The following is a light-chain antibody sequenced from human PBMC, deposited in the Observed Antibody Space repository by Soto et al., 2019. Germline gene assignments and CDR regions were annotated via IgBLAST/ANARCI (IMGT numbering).Light chain of an antibody. CDR1: SSDVGGYNY. CDR2: DVS. V-gene: IGLV2-14*01. Sequence: QSALTQPASVSGSPGQSITISCTGTSSDVGGYNYVSWYQQHPGKAPKLMIYDVSNRPSGVSNRFSGSKSGNTASLTISGLQAEDEADYYCSSYTSSSTRGLFGGGTKVTVL. J-gene: IGLJ3*02. CDR3: SSYTSSSTRGL.